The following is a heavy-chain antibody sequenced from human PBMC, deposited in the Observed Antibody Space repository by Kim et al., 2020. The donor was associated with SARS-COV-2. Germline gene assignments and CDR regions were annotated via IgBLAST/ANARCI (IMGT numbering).Heavy chain of an antibody. Sequence: SETLSLTCNVSGGSISSSSYYWGWIRQPPGKGLEWIGSIYYSGSTYYNPSLKSRVTISVDTSKNQFSLKLSSVTAADTAVYYCARRRRIAVAGFDYWGQGTLVTVSS. V-gene: IGHV4-39*01. CDR3: ARRRRIAVAGFDY. J-gene: IGHJ4*02. CDR1: GGSISSSSYY. CDR2: IYYSGST. D-gene: IGHD6-19*01.